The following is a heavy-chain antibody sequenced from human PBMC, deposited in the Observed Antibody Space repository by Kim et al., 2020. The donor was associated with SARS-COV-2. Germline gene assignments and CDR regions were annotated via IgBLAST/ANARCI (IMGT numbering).Heavy chain of an antibody. CDR1: GFTFSSYS. D-gene: IGHD5-18*01. J-gene: IGHJ4*02. CDR2: IGGAGGSI. V-gene: IGHV3-48*04. CDR3: ARGRQYSYGLAY. Sequence: GGSLRLSCAASGFTFSSYSMNWVRQAPGKGPEWVSYIGGAGGSIRYADSVKGRLTISRDNARNSLFLQMNSLRVEDTAVYYCARGRQYSYGLAYWGQGTLVTVSS.